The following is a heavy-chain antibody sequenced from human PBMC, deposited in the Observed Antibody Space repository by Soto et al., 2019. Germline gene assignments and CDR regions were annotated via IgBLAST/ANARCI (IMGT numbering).Heavy chain of an antibody. CDR3: AVLPSQNFEMDY. CDR2: ISAYNVNT. J-gene: IGHJ4*02. CDR1: GYTFTSYG. D-gene: IGHD2-8*01. V-gene: IGHV1-18*04. Sequence: QVQLVQSGAEVKKPWASVKVSCKASGYTFTSYGIGWVRQAPGQGLEWMGWISAYNVNTNYAQKLQGRVTMTTDTPTSTAYMELRSLRSDDTAVYYCAVLPSQNFEMDYWGQGTLVTVSS.